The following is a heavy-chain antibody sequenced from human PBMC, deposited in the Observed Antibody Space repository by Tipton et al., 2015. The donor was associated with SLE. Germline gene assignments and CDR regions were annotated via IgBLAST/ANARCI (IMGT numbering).Heavy chain of an antibody. V-gene: IGHV4-39*07. CDR2: VYDSGTT. J-gene: IGHJ6*02. Sequence: TLSLTCFVSGDYITSDIYYWGWIRQPPGKGLEWIGSVYDSGTTYYNPSLKSRVTMSVDTSKTQFSLKLNSLTAADTAVYYCARVVAVAGTHYYSVDIWGQGTTVTVSS. CDR1: GDYITSDIYY. CDR3: ARVVAVAGTHYYSVDI. D-gene: IGHD6-19*01.